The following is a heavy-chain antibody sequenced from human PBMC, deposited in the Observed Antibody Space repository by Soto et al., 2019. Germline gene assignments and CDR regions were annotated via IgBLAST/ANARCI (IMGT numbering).Heavy chain of an antibody. CDR1: GFTFSSYG. CDR2: IWYDGSNK. CDR3: ARARARYCSGGSCYCFDY. Sequence: GSLRLSCAASGFTFSSYGMHWVRQAPGKGLEWVAVIWYDGSNKYYADSVKGRFTISRDNSKNTLYLQMNSLRAEDTAVYYCARARARYCSGGSCYCFDYWGQGTLVTVSS. J-gene: IGHJ4*02. V-gene: IGHV3-33*01. D-gene: IGHD2-15*01.